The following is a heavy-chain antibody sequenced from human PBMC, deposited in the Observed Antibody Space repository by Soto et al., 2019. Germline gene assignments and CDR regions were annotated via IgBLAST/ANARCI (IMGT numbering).Heavy chain of an antibody. CDR2: IGTAGAT. J-gene: IGHJ6*02. CDR3: ARDQVGYYYGMDV. D-gene: IGHD3-16*01. CDR1: GFTFSSYD. Sequence: EVQLVESGGGLVQPGGSLRLSWAASGFTFSSYDMHWVRQATGKGLEWVSAIGTAGATYYPGSVKGRFTISRENAKNSLYLQMNSLRAEDTAVYYCARDQVGYYYGMDVWGQGTTVTVSS. V-gene: IGHV3-13*01.